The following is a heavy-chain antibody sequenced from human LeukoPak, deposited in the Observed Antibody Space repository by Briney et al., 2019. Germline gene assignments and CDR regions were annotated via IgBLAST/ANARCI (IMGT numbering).Heavy chain of an antibody. CDR1: GFTFSSYG. CDR2: IYHSGST. Sequence: GSLRLSCAASGFTFSSYGMHWVRQPPGEGLEWIGSIYHSGSTNYNPSLKSRVTMSVDTSKNQFSLKLSSVTAADTAVYYCARGPMGSTVYAFDIWGQGTMVTVSS. V-gene: IGHV4-59*12. CDR3: ARGPMGSTVYAFDI. J-gene: IGHJ3*02. D-gene: IGHD1-26*01.